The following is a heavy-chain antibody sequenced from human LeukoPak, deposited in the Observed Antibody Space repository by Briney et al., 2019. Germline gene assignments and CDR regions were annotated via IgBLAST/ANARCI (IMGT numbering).Heavy chain of an antibody. J-gene: IGHJ5*02. Sequence: PGGSLRLSCVASGFTFSGCAMHWVRQAPGKGLEWVAVTAYDGTNKYYADSVKGRFTISRDNSKNTLYLQMNSLRIEDTAVYYCARVHSLGGSYKGGNNWFDPWGQGTLVTVSS. CDR1: GFTFSGCA. CDR3: ARVHSLGGSYKGGNNWFDP. D-gene: IGHD1-26*01. CDR2: TAYDGTNK. V-gene: IGHV3-30-3*01.